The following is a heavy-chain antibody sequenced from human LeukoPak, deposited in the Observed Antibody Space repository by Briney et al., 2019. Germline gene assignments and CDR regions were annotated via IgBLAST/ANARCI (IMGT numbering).Heavy chain of an antibody. CDR3: AKSGGSGYQLLSYFDY. Sequence: PGGSLRLSCAASGFTFSSYAMSWVRQAPGKGLEWVSAISGSGGSTYYADSVKGRFTISRDNSKNTLYLQMNSLRAEDTAVYYCAKSGGSGYQLLSYFDYWGQGTLVTVSS. CDR2: ISGSGGST. CDR1: GFTFSSYA. V-gene: IGHV3-23*01. J-gene: IGHJ4*02. D-gene: IGHD2-2*01.